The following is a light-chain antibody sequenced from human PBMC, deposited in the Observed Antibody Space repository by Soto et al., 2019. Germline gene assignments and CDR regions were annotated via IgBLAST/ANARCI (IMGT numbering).Light chain of an antibody. CDR1: QSVVSY. V-gene: IGKV3-11*01. CDR2: DAS. CDR3: QHYDNTPPSVT. Sequence: ETVLTQSPATLSLSPGQRATLSCRASQSVVSYLAWYQQKPGQAPRLLIYDASNRATGVPARFSGSGSGTDFILTISRLEPEDFAVYYCQHYDNTPPSVTFGPGTKVDIK. J-gene: IGKJ3*01.